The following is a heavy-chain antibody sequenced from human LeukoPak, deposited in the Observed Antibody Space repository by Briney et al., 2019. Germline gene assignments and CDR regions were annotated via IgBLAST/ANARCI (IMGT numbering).Heavy chain of an antibody. D-gene: IGHD2-2*02. V-gene: IGHV1-69*13. J-gene: IGHJ1*01. Sequence: ASVKVSCKASGGTFSSYAISWVRQAPGQGLEWMGGSIPFFGTANYAQKFQGRVTITADESTSTAYMELSSLRSEDTAVYYCATQDIVVVPAAIDPYFQHWGQGTLVTVSS. CDR1: GGTFSSYA. CDR3: ATQDIVVVPAAIDPYFQH. CDR2: SIPFFGTA.